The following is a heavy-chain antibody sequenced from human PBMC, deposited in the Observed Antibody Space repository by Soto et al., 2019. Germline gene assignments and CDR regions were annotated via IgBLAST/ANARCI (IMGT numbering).Heavy chain of an antibody. CDR3: ARLVYYDFLSPRLDFDY. Sequence: QLQLQESGPGLVKPSETLSLTCTVSGGSISSSSYYWGWIRQPPGKGLEWIGSIYYSGSTYYNPALKSRVPVSVAPSRNPFALQLSSVTAADTAVYCCARLVYYDFLSPRLDFDYWGQGTLVTVSS. V-gene: IGHV4-39*01. D-gene: IGHD3-3*01. CDR2: IYYSGST. J-gene: IGHJ4*02. CDR1: GGSISSSSYY.